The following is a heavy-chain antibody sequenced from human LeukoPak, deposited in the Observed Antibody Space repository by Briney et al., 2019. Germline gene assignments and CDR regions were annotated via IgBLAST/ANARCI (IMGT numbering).Heavy chain of an antibody. CDR3: ARVLGFSTTTWFDP. CDR1: DDPISSGDYY. D-gene: IGHD3-3*01. Sequence: SQTLSLTCIVSDDPISSGDYYWSWIRQPPGKGLEWIGYIYVSGSTYYNPSLKSRVTISVDTSKNQFSLKLSSVTAADTAVYYCARVLGFSTTTWFDPWGQGTLVTVSS. J-gene: IGHJ5*02. V-gene: IGHV4-30-4*08. CDR2: IYVSGST.